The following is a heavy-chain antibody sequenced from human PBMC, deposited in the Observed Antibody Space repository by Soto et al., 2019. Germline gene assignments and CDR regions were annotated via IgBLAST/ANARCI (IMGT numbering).Heavy chain of an antibody. V-gene: IGHV3-30*18. CDR2: ISYDGSNK. CDR3: AKTIHGNAFDI. CDR1: GFIFRSYG. D-gene: IGHD3-9*01. J-gene: IGHJ3*02. Sequence: QVQLVESGGGVVQPGRSLRLSCAASGFIFRSYGMYWVRQAPGKGLEWVAVISYDGSNKYYADSVKGRFTISRDNSKNTLYLQMNSLRAEDTAVYYCAKTIHGNAFDIWGQGTMVTVSS.